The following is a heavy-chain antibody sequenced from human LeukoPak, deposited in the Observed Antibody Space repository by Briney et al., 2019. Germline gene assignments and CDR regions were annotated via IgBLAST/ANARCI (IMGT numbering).Heavy chain of an antibody. Sequence: GGSLRLSCAISGFTVSSSDMSWVRQAPGKGLEWVSAISGSGGSTYYADSVKGRFTISRDNSKNTLYLQMNSLRAEDTAVYYCAKESLSGKAGFGYWGQGTLVTVSS. V-gene: IGHV3-23*01. J-gene: IGHJ4*02. CDR3: AKESLSGKAGFGY. CDR1: GFTVSSSD. CDR2: ISGSGGST. D-gene: IGHD1-26*01.